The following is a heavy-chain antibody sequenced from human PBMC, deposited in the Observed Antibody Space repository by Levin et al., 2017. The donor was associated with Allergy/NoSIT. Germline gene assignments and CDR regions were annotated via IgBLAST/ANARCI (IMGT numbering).Heavy chain of an antibody. CDR1: GFTFSSYE. D-gene: IGHD3-3*01. Sequence: GGSLRLSCAASGFTFSSYEMNWVRRAPGKGLEWVSYISSTGSTIYSADSVKVRFTISRNNAKNSLYLHMNSLRAEDTAVYYCARQLGNFWSGYNYFDYWGQGTLVTVSS. CDR3: ARQLGNFWSGYNYFDY. CDR2: ISSTGSTI. J-gene: IGHJ4*02. V-gene: IGHV3-48*03.